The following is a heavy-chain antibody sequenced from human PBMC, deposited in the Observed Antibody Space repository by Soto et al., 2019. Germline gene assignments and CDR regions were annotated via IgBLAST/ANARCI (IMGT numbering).Heavy chain of an antibody. CDR2: ISYDGSNK. V-gene: IGHV3-30*18. J-gene: IGHJ6*02. CDR1: GFTFSSYG. D-gene: IGHD6-6*01. Sequence: PGGSLRLSCAASGFTFSSYGMHWVRQAPGKGLEWVAVISYDGSNKYYADSVKGRFTISRDNSKNTLYLQMNSLRAEDTAVYYCAKVSWSGIAARPAYYYGMDVWGQGTTVTVSS. CDR3: AKVSWSGIAARPAYYYGMDV.